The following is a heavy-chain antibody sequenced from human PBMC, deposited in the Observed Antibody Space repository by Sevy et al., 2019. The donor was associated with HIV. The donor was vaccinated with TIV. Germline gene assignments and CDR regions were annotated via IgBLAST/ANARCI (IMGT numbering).Heavy chain of an antibody. J-gene: IGHJ6*02. CDR1: GGSVTSDTYY. CDR2: IYYNVRI. D-gene: IGHD3-16*01. V-gene: IGHV4-61*01. Sequence: SETLSLTCTVSGGSVTSDTYYWTWIRQPPGKGLEFIGYIYYNVRINYNPSLKSRVTISVDTSRNQFSLKLTSVTAADTALSYCTRRRGLTDYGMDFGGQGTTVTVSS. CDR3: TRRRGLTDYGMDF.